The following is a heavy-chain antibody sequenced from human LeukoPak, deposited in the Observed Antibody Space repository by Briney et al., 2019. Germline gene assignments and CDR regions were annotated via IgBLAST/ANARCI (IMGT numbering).Heavy chain of an antibody. D-gene: IGHD6-19*01. CDR2: ISSSSSYI. V-gene: IGHV3-21*01. Sequence: GGSLRLSCAASGFTVSSNYMSWVRQAPGKGLEWVSSISSSSSYIYYADSVKGRFTISRDNAKNSLYLQMNSLRAEDTAVYYCARDTIAVAGNLDYWGQGTLVTVSS. J-gene: IGHJ4*02. CDR1: GFTVSSNY. CDR3: ARDTIAVAGNLDY.